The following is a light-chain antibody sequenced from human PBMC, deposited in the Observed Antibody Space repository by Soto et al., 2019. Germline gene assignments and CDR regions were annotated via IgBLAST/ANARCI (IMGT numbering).Light chain of an antibody. CDR1: SSDVAGYNY. Sequence: QSVLTQPASVSGSPGQSITISCTGTSSDVAGYNYVSWYQQHPGKDPKLMIYEVSNRPSGVSNRFSGSKSGNTASLTISGLQAEDEADYYGSSYTSSSTLVVFGGGTKVTVL. J-gene: IGLJ2*01. V-gene: IGLV2-14*01. CDR2: EVS. CDR3: SSYTSSSTLVV.